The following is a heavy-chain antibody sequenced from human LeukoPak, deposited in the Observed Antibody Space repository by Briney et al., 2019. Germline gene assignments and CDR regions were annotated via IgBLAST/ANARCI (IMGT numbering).Heavy chain of an antibody. CDR2: ISDSGST. CDR3: ARSAMNRSGWYAAFDI. Sequence: SETLSLTCVVSGGSLSTHHWSWIRQSPGRGLEWIGYISDSGSTNYNPSLKSRVTISVDTSKNQFSLMLSSVTAADTAVYYCARSAMNRSGWYAAFDIWGQGTMVTVSS. D-gene: IGHD6-19*01. J-gene: IGHJ3*02. V-gene: IGHV4-59*11. CDR1: GGSLSTHH.